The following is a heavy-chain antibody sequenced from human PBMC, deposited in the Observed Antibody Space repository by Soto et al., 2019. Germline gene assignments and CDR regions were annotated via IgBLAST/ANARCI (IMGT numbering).Heavy chain of an antibody. Sequence: EASVKVSCKASGYTFTSYDINWVRQATGQGLEWMGWMNPNIGNTDYAQKFQGRVTITRNNSISTAYMELSSLRSEDTAVYYCARIRESVEDYYYMDVWGKGTTVTVSS. V-gene: IGHV1-8*01. CDR1: GYTFTSYD. J-gene: IGHJ6*03. CDR2: MNPNIGNT. CDR3: ARIRESVEDYYYMDV.